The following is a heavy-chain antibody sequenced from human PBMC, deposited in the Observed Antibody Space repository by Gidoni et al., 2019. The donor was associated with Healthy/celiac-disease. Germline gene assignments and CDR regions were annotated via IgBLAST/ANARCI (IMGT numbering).Heavy chain of an antibody. J-gene: IGHJ4*02. CDR3: ARATDFLDIVATTFDY. CDR1: GYSISSGYY. D-gene: IGHD5-12*01. Sequence: QVQLQESGPGLVKPSETLSLTCAVSGYSISSGYYWGWIRQPPGKGLEWIGSIYHSGSTYYNPSLKSRVTISVDTSKNQFSLKLSSVTAADTAVYYCARATDFLDIVATTFDYWGQGTLVTVSS. V-gene: IGHV4-38-2*01. CDR2: IYHSGST.